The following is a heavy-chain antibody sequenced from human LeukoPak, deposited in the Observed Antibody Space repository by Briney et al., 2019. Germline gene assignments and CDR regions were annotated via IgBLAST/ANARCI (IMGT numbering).Heavy chain of an antibody. CDR2: IYYSGST. Sequence: SETLSLTCTVSGGSIGSYYWSWIRQPPGKGLEWIGYIYYSGSTNYNPSLKSRVTISVDTSKNRFSLKLSSVTAADTAVYYCARSPGATIYYYYGMDVWGQGTTVTVSS. CDR1: GGSIGSYY. CDR3: ARSPGATIYYYYGMDV. D-gene: IGHD1-26*01. J-gene: IGHJ6*02. V-gene: IGHV4-59*01.